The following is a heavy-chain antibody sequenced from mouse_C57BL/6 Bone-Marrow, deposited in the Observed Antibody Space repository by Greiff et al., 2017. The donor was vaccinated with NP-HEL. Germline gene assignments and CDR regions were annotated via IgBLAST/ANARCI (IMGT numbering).Heavy chain of an antibody. CDR1: GFTFSSYA. V-gene: IGHV5-4*03. D-gene: IGHD1-1*01. Sequence: EVMLVESGGGLVKPGGSLKLSCAASGFTFSSYAMSWVRQTPEKRLEWVATISDGGSYTYYPDNVKGRFTISRDNAKNNLYLQMSHLKSEDTAMYYCARSLYYYGSSSCWYFDVWGTGTTVTVSS. CDR3: ARSLYYYGSSSCWYFDV. J-gene: IGHJ1*03. CDR2: ISDGGSYT.